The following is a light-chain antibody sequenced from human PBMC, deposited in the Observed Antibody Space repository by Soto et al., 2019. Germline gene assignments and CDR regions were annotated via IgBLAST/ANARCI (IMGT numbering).Light chain of an antibody. CDR2: KAS. Sequence: DIQMTQSPSTLSASVGDRVTITCRASQSISSWLAWYQQKPGKAPKLLIYKASSLESGVPSRFSGSGSGTEFTLTISSLQPDDFETYYCQPSGTFGQGTKVEIK. CDR1: QSISSW. CDR3: QPSGT. V-gene: IGKV1-5*03. J-gene: IGKJ1*01.